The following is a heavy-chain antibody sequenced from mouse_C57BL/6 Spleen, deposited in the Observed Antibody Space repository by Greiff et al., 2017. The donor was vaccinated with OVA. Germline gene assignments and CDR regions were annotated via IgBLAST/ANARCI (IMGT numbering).Heavy chain of an antibody. V-gene: IGHV1-50*01. J-gene: IGHJ4*01. Sequence: QVQLKQPGAELVKPGASVKLSCKASGYTFTSYWMQWVKQRPGQGLEWIGEIDPSDSYTNYNQKFKGKATLTVDTSSSTAYMQLSSLTSEDSAVYYCARERRNWGIAMDYWGQGTSVTVSS. CDR2: IDPSDSYT. CDR1: GYTFTSYW. CDR3: ARERRNWGIAMDY. D-gene: IGHD4-1*01.